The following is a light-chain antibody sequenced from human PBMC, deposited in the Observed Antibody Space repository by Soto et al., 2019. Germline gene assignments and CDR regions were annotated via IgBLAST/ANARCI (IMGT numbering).Light chain of an antibody. CDR2: KAS. J-gene: IGKJ4*01. V-gene: IGKV1-5*03. Sequence: DIQMTQSPSTLSASVGDRVTITCRASQSISSWLAWYQQKPGKAPKLLIYKASSLESGVPSSFSGSGSGTEFALPIGSPQPDDFATYYGKQFNDYPLTWGGGPKVEIK. CDR1: QSISSW. CDR3: KQFNDYPLT.